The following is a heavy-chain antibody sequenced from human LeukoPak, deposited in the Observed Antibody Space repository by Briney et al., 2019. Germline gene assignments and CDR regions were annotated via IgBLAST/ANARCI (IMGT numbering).Heavy chain of an antibody. CDR1: GGSISSGSYY. Sequence: PSETLSLTCTVSGGSISSGSYYWSWIRQPAGKGLEWIGRIYTSGSTNYNPSLKSRVTISVDTSKNQFSLKLSSVTAADTAVYYCARDQGPYGSGSAFDYWGQGTLVTVSP. V-gene: IGHV4-61*02. CDR3: ARDQGPYGSGSAFDY. J-gene: IGHJ4*02. D-gene: IGHD3-10*01. CDR2: IYTSGST.